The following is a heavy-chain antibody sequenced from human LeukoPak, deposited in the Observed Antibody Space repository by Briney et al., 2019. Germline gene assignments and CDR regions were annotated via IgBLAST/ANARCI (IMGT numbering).Heavy chain of an antibody. V-gene: IGHV3-20*04. Sequence: PGGSLRLSCAASGFTFDDYAMNWVRQAPGKGLEWVSGINWNGGSTGYADSVKGRFTISRDNAKNSLYLQMNSLRAEDTALYYCARDGRYSNYAGWFDPWGQGTLVTVSS. D-gene: IGHD4-11*01. CDR2: INWNGGST. CDR1: GFTFDDYA. J-gene: IGHJ5*02. CDR3: ARDGRYSNYAGWFDP.